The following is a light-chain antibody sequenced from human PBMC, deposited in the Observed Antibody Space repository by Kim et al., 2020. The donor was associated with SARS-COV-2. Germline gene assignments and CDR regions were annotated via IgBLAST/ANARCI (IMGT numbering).Light chain of an antibody. Sequence: ASVGDRVTITCRASQSISSWLAWYQQKPGKAPKLLIYKASSLESGVPSRFSGSGSGTEFTLTISSLQPDDFATYYCQQYSTYPWTFGQVTKVDIK. V-gene: IGKV1-5*03. J-gene: IGKJ1*01. CDR3: QQYSTYPWT. CDR1: QSISSW. CDR2: KAS.